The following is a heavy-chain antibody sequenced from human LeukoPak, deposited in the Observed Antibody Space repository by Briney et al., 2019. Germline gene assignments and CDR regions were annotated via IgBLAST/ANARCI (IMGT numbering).Heavy chain of an antibody. CDR1: GLTFSNYW. V-gene: IGHV3-7*03. Sequence: GGSPRLSCAASGLTFSNYWMTWVRQAPGKGLEWVADIKEDGSGKYYVDSVKGRFTISRDNAKNSLFLQMDSLRSEDTAVYYCVKNSGWYRLDCWGQGTLVTVSS. D-gene: IGHD6-13*01. CDR3: VKNSGWYRLDC. J-gene: IGHJ4*02. CDR2: IKEDGSGK.